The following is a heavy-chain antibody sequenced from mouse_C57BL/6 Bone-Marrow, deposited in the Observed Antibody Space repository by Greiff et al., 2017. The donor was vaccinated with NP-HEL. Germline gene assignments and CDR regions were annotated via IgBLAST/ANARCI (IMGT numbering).Heavy chain of an antibody. Sequence: QVHVKQPGAELVKPGASVKLSCKASGYTFTSYWMHWVKQRPGQGLEWIGMIHPNSGSTNYNEKFKSKATLTVDKSSSTAYMQLSSLTSEDSAVYYCARRRLLRDYWGQGTTLTVSS. V-gene: IGHV1-64*01. CDR2: IHPNSGST. CDR1: GYTFTSYW. D-gene: IGHD1-1*01. CDR3: ARRRLLRDY. J-gene: IGHJ2*01.